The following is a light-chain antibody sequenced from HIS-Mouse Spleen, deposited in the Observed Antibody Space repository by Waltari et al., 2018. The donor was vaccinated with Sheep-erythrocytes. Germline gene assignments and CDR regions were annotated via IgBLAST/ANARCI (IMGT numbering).Light chain of an antibody. CDR1: SRDVGGYNY. CDR2: DFS. Sequence: QSALTQPRSVSGSPGQSVTISCPGTSRDVGGYNYVSWYQQHPGKAPKLMIYDFSKRPSGVSNRFSGSKSGNTASLTISGLQAEDEADYYCCSYAGSSTLVFGGGTKLTVL. V-gene: IGLV2-11*01. CDR3: CSYAGSSTLV. J-gene: IGLJ2*01.